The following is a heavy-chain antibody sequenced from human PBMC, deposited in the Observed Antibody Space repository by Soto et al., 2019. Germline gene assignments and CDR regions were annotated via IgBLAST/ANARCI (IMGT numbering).Heavy chain of an antibody. V-gene: IGHV4-30-2*01. J-gene: IGHJ5*02. Sequence: QLQLQESGAGLVKPSQTLSLTCAVSGGSISSGGYSWSWIRQPPGKGLEWIGYIYHSGSTYYNPSSKSRVTISVDRSKNQFSLKLSSVTAADTAVYYCARVAYCGGDCYRGFDPWGQGTLVTVSS. CDR3: ARVAYCGGDCYRGFDP. CDR2: IYHSGST. D-gene: IGHD2-21*02. CDR1: GGSISSGGYS.